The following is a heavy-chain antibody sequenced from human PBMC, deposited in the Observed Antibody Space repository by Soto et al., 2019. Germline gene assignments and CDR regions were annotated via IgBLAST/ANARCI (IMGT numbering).Heavy chain of an antibody. Sequence: QVPLVQSGAEVKKPGSSVKVSCKASVRTFSSYTISWVRQAPGQGREWMGRIIPSLGIANYAQKFQGRVTITADKSTSTAYMELSSLRSEDTAVYYCALASSGWPIDYWCQGTLGTVSS. D-gene: IGHD6-19*01. CDR2: IIPSLGIA. J-gene: IGHJ4*02. CDR3: ALASSGWPIDY. V-gene: IGHV1-69*02. CDR1: VRTFSSYT.